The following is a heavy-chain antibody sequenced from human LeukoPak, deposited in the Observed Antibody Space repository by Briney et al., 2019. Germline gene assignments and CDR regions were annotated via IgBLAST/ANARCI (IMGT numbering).Heavy chain of an antibody. V-gene: IGHV4-59*11. D-gene: IGHD5-24*01. Sequence: SETLSLTCTVSGGSISSHYWSWIRRSPGKGLEWIGYIYYSGSTNYNPSLKSRVTISVDTSKNQFSLKLSSVTAADTAVYYCARGEMATIEDAFDIWGQGTMVTVSS. CDR3: ARGEMATIEDAFDI. J-gene: IGHJ3*02. CDR2: IYYSGST. CDR1: GGSISSHY.